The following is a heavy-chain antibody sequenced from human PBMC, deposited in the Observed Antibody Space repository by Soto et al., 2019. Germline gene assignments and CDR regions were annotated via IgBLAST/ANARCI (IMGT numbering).Heavy chain of an antibody. CDR1: GFTFSDYY. Sequence: GGSLRLSCAASGFTFSDYYMSWIRQAPGKGLEWVSYISSFIVYTNYAHTVKGRFTIFRDKSKNSIFLQMSSLRSEDTAVYYCARGTTVEAGNYWGQGTLVTVSS. V-gene: IGHV3-11*05. CDR3: ARGTTVEAGNY. D-gene: IGHD4-17*01. J-gene: IGHJ4*02. CDR2: ISSFIVYT.